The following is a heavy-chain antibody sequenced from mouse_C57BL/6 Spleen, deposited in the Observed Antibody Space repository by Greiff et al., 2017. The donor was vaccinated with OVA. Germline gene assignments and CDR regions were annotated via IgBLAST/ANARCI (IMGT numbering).Heavy chain of an antibody. V-gene: IGHV1-9*01. Sequence: VQVVESGAELMKPGASVKLSCKATGYTFPGYWIAWVKQRPGNGLEWVGEILPGSGSTNYHEKFKGKATFSADTSSNTTYMQPSIQTTEDSAIDYCASAATVVAPFDYWGQGTTLTVSS. CDR3: ASAATVVAPFDY. D-gene: IGHD1-1*01. J-gene: IGHJ2*01. CDR2: ILPGSGST. CDR1: GYTFPGYW.